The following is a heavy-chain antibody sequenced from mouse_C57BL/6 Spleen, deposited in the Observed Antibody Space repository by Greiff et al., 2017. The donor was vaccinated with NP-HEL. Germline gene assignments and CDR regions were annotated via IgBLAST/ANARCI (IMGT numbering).Heavy chain of an antibody. CDR3: ARGGSSLYWYFDV. J-gene: IGHJ1*03. V-gene: IGHV1-80*01. CDR2: IYPGDGDT. D-gene: IGHD1-1*01. Sequence: VKVVESGAELVKPGASVKISCKASGYAFSSYWMNWVKQRPGKGLEWIGQIYPGDGDTNYNGKFKGKATLTADKSSSTAYMQLSSLTSEDSAVYFCARGGSSLYWYFDVWGTGTTVTVSS. CDR1: GYAFSSYW.